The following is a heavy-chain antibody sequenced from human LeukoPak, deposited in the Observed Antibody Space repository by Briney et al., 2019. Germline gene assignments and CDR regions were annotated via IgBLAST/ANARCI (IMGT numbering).Heavy chain of an antibody. Sequence: PGGSLRLSCAASGFTFSSFALSWVRQAPGKGPEWVSTVSDTTYYADSVRGRFTISRDDSKNTLYLQMDSLRAEDTAIYSCARSRGPGSHLFDPWGQGTLVTVSS. J-gene: IGHJ5*02. CDR1: GFTFSSFA. CDR3: ARSRGPGSHLFDP. V-gene: IGHV3-23*01. D-gene: IGHD3-10*01. CDR2: VSDTT.